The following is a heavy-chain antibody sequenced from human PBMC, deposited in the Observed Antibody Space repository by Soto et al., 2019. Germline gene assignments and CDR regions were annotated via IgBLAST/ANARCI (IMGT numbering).Heavy chain of an antibody. V-gene: IGHV1-69*13. CDR2: IIPIFGTA. Sequence: GASVKVSCKASGGTFSSYAISWVRQAPGQGLEWMGGIIPIFGTANYAQKFQGRVTITADESTSTAYMELSSLRSEDTAVYYCARDRPPYYDSSGSSEGGFDYWGQGTLVTV. D-gene: IGHD3-22*01. J-gene: IGHJ4*02. CDR1: GGTFSSYA. CDR3: ARDRPPYYDSSGSSEGGFDY.